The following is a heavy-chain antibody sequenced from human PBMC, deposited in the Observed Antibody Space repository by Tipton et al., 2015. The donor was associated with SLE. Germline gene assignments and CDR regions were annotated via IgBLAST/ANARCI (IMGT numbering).Heavy chain of an antibody. CDR1: GGSISNYY. J-gene: IGHJ4*02. CDR2: LYHSGTT. D-gene: IGHD1-14*01. V-gene: IGHV4-59*01. Sequence: TLSLTCTVSGGSISNYYWSWIRQPPGKGLEFIGYLYHSGTTKYDPSLKSRVTISVDTSKNQFSLRLNSVTAADTAVYYCARVKIEYTSSAAGTLDYWGQGTLVTVSS. CDR3: ARVKIEYTSSAAGTLDY.